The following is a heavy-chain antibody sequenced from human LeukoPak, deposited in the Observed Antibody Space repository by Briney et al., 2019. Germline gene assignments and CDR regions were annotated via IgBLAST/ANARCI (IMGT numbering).Heavy chain of an antibody. V-gene: IGHV3-15*01. J-gene: IGHJ4*02. Sequence: GGSLRLSCAASGFTFSSYSMSWVRQAPGKGLEWVGRIKSKIDGGTTDYAAPVKGRFTISRHDSKNTLYLQMNSLKTEDSAVYYCTTDGDYGDGLRGDYWGQGTLVTVSS. CDR3: TTDGDYGDGLRGDY. CDR2: IKSKIDGGTT. CDR1: GFTFSSYS. D-gene: IGHD4-17*01.